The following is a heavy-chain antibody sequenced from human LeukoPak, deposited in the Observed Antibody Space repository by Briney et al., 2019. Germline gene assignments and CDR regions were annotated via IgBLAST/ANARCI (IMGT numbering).Heavy chain of an antibody. J-gene: IGHJ3*02. CDR2: IKQDGSEK. CDR3: AREVFWTISGYALDI. Sequence: GGSLRLSCAASGFTFSSYWMSWVRQAPGKGLEWVANIKQDGSEKYYVDSVKGRFTISRDNAKNSLYLQMNSLRAEDTAVYYCAREVFWTISGYALDIWGQGTMVTVSS. D-gene: IGHD3/OR15-3a*01. CDR1: GFTFSSYW. V-gene: IGHV3-7*01.